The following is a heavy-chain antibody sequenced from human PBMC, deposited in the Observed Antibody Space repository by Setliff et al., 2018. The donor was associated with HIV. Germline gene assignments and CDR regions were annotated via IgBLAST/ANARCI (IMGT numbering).Heavy chain of an antibody. J-gene: IGHJ4*02. CDR3: VRDRPNWYANSGIFDQ. D-gene: IGHD2-8*01. CDR2: IKEDGSVK. Sequence: LRLSCAASGFNINTYWMGWVRQGPGKGLEWVANIKEDGSVKNYVDSARGRFIISRDNAEKSLFLHMSSLRADDSAVYYCVRDRPNWYANSGIFDQWGQGTLVTVSS. V-gene: IGHV3-7*03. CDR1: GFNINTYW.